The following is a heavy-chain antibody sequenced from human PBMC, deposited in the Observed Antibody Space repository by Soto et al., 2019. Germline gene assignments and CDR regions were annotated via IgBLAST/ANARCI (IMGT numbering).Heavy chain of an antibody. CDR2: ISYDGSNK. CDR1: GFTFSSYG. Sequence: QVQLVESGGGVVQPGRSLRLSCAASGFTFSSYGMHWVRQAPGKGLEWVAVISYDGSNKYYADSVKGRFTISRDNSKNTLYLQMNSLRAEDTAVYYCAKSLRTLWDSGSYGGRGNYWGQGTLVTVSS. CDR3: AKSLRTLWDSGSYGGRGNY. J-gene: IGHJ4*02. V-gene: IGHV3-30*18. D-gene: IGHD1-26*01.